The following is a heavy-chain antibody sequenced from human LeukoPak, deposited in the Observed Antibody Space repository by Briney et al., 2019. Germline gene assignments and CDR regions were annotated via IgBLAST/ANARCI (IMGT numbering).Heavy chain of an antibody. CDR2: ISGSGGST. Sequence: GGSLRLSCAASGFTFSSYSMNWVRQAPGKGLEWVSAISGSGGSTYYADSVKGRFTISRDNSKNTLYLQMNSLRAEDTAVYYCAKVHDYRGEYYFDYWGQGTLVTVSS. J-gene: IGHJ4*02. CDR1: GFTFSSYS. CDR3: AKVHDYRGEYYFDY. D-gene: IGHD4-4*01. V-gene: IGHV3-23*01.